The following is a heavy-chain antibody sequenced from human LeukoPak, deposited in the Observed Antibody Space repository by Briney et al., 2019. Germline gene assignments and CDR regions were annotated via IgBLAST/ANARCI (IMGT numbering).Heavy chain of an antibody. V-gene: IGHV3-13*05. J-gene: IGHJ4*02. CDR3: ARGNYHNYCSSTSCYGYFDY. CDR2: IGTAGDP. CDR1: GFTFSSYD. D-gene: IGHD2-2*01. Sequence: GSLRLSCAASGFTFSSYDMHWVRQATGKGLEWVSAIGTAGDPYYPGSVKGRFTISRENANNSLYLQMNSLRAGDTAVYYCARGNYHNYCSSTSCYGYFDYWGQGTLVTVSS.